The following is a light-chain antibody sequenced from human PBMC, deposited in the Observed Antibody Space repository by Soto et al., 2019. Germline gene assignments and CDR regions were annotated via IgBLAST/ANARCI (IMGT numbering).Light chain of an antibody. V-gene: IGKV3-20*01. CDR3: HQYGSSAWT. Sequence: EIVMTQSPVTLSVSPGEGAPLSFRASQSVSSSYLAWYQQKPGQAPRLLIYGASSRATGIPDRFSGSGSGTDFTLTISRLEPEDFAVYYCHQYGSSAWTFGQGTKVDIK. CDR1: QSVSSSY. J-gene: IGKJ1*01. CDR2: GAS.